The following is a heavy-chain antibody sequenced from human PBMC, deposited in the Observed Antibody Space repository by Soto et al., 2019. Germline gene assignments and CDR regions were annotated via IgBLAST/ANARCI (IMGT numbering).Heavy chain of an antibody. J-gene: IGHJ6*02. Sequence: SEMLSLTCSVSGDSVSSYYWSWIRQPPGKGLEWIGYIYLSGSTSYNPSLKSRVSIPLHTSRNQFSLKLSSVTAADTAVYYCARGVLRYYYYGMDVWGQGTTVTVSS. CDR2: IYLSGST. V-gene: IGHV4-59*02. CDR3: ARGVLRYYYYGMDV. CDR1: GDSVSSYY.